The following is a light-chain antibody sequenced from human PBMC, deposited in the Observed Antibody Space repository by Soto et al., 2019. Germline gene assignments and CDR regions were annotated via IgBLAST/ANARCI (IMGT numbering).Light chain of an antibody. J-gene: IGLJ3*02. CDR2: QVN. CDR1: NSDVSGYDY. CDR3: SSLTSSNTWV. Sequence: QSALTQPASVSGSPGQSITISCTGTNSDVSGYDYVSWYQHYPGKAPKLLIYQVNNRPSGVSSRFSGSKSGNTASLTFSGLQAENEADYYCSSLTSSNTWVFGGGTKLTVL. V-gene: IGLV2-14*01.